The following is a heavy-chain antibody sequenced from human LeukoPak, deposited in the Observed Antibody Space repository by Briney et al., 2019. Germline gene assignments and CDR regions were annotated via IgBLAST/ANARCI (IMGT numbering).Heavy chain of an antibody. CDR2: INPNSGGT. V-gene: IGHV1-2*02. J-gene: IGHJ1*01. CDR1: GYTFTSYY. Sequence: AASVKVSCKASGYTFTSYYMRWVRQAPGQGLEWMGWINPNSGGTNYAQKFQGRVTMTRDTSISTAYMELSRLRSDDTAVYYCARGPRTFWHFQHWGQGTLVTVSS. D-gene: IGHD3-16*01. CDR3: ARGPRTFWHFQH.